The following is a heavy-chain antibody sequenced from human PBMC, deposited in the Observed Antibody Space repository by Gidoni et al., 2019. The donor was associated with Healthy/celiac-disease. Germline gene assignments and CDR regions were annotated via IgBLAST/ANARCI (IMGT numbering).Heavy chain of an antibody. Sequence: EVQLVESGGGLVQPGGSLRLSCSASGFTFSSYAMHWVRQAPGKGLEYVSAISSNGGSTYYADSVKGRFTISRDNSKNTLYLQMSSLRAEDTAVYYCVKVTDIVVVPAAIPLSWFDPWGQGTLVTVSS. CDR1: GFTFSSYA. D-gene: IGHD2-2*01. J-gene: IGHJ5*02. V-gene: IGHV3-64D*06. CDR3: VKVTDIVVVPAAIPLSWFDP. CDR2: ISSNGGST.